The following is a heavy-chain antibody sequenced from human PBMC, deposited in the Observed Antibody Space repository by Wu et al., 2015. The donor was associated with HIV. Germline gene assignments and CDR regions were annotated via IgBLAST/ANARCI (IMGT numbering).Heavy chain of an antibody. CDR1: GYTFTSYY. Sequence: QVQLVQSGAEVKKPGASVKVSCKASGYTFTSYYMHWVRQAPGQGLEWMGIINPSGGSTSYAQKFQGRVTMTRDTSTSTVYMELSSLRSEDTAVYYCARDAATDSRLPHWNFDYVGPGNPGHRLL. D-gene: IGHD1-1*01. CDR2: INPSGGST. J-gene: IGHJ4*02. V-gene: IGHV1-46*03. CDR3: ARDAATDSRLPHWNFDY.